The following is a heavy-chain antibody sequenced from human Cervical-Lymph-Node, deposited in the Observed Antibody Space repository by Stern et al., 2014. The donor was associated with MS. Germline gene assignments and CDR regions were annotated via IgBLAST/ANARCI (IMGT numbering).Heavy chain of an antibody. CDR1: GFIFSRFG. Sequence: VQLVQSGGGVVQPGRSLRVSCAASGFIFSRFGMHWVRQPPGKGLEWVAVIWYDGNKKYYTETVKGRFSISRDNSKNTLYMQMNSLRVEDTAVYYCVREGSSPSSDFYGMDVWGQGTTVIVSS. V-gene: IGHV3-33*01. CDR3: VREGSSPSSDFYGMDV. CDR2: IWYDGNKK. D-gene: IGHD1-26*01. J-gene: IGHJ6*02.